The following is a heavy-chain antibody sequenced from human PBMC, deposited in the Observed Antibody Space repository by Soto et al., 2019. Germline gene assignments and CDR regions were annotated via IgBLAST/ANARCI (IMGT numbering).Heavy chain of an antibody. D-gene: IGHD4-17*01. CDR2: ISSSSSTI. J-gene: IGHJ4*02. CDR1: GFTFSSYS. V-gene: IGHV3-48*01. Sequence: EVQLVESGGGLVQPGGSLRLSCAASGFTFSSYSMNWVRQAPGKGLEWVSYISSSSSTIYYADSVKGRFTISRDNAKNXXYLKMSSLRAEDTAVYYCARGSSTVTWKGPYYFDYWGQGTLVTVSS. CDR3: ARGSSTVTWKGPYYFDY.